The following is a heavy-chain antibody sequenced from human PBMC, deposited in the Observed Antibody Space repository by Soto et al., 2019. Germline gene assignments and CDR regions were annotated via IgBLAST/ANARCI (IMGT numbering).Heavy chain of an antibody. J-gene: IGHJ6*03. V-gene: IGHV1-2*04. CDR3: ARGTTATGYYYYMDV. D-gene: IGHD4-17*01. CDR1: GYTFTGYY. CDR2: INPNSGGT. Sequence: ASVKVSCKASGYTFTGYYMNWVRQAPGQGLEWMGWINPNSGGTNYAQKFQGWVTMTRDTSISTAYMELSRLRSDDTAVYYCARGTTATGYYYYMDVWGKGTTVTVSS.